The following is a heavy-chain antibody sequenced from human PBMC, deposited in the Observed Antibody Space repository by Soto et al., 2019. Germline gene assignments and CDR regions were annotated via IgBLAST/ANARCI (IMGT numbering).Heavy chain of an antibody. D-gene: IGHD6-6*01. CDR1: GFSFNSFA. V-gene: IGHV3-23*01. CDR2: ITGSGGSI. Sequence: GGSLRLSCAASGFSFNSFAMSWVRQAPGKGLEWVSGITGSGGSIYYADSVKGRFTISRDNSMNTLYLQMNSLRAEDTAVYYCAKDQSSTIAGRRGFDYWGQGALVTVSS. CDR3: AKDQSSTIAGRRGFDY. J-gene: IGHJ4*02.